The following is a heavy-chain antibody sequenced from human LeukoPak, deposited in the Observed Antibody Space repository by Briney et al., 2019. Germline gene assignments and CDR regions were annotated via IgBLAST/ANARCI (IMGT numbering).Heavy chain of an antibody. V-gene: IGHV3-23*01. CDR1: GFTFSDYA. Sequence: GGSLRLSSAASGFTFSDYAMRWVRHAPGKGLWCVSSMSGSGGSTYYADSVKGRFTISRDNSKNTLYLQMNNLRAEDTALYYCAKNQGQWLVPVDYWGQGTLVTVSS. J-gene: IGHJ4*02. CDR2: MSGSGGST. D-gene: IGHD6-19*01. CDR3: AKNQGQWLVPVDY.